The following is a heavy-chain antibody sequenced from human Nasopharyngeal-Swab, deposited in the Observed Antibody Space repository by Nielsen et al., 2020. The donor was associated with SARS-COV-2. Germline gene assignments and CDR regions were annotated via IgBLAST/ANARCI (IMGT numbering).Heavy chain of an antibody. J-gene: IGHJ4*02. D-gene: IGHD1-26*01. V-gene: IGHV3-7*01. CDR1: GFTFSSYW. Sequence: GESLKISCAASGFTFSSYWMSWVRQVPGKGLEWVANIKQDGSEKYYVDSVKGRFTISRDNAKNSLYLQMNSLRAEDTAVYYCARERGGSYSLPEESFDYWGQGTLVTVSS. CDR2: IKQDGSEK. CDR3: ARERGGSYSLPEESFDY.